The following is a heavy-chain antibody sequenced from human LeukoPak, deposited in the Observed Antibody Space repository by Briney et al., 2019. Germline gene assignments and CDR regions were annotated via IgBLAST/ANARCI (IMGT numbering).Heavy chain of an antibody. J-gene: IGHJ4*02. V-gene: IGHV4-61*02. CDR2: IYTSGST. CDR1: GGSISSGSYY. CDR3: ARHRCGGWCYFDY. D-gene: IGHD6-19*01. Sequence: SQTLSLTCTVSGGSISSGSYYWSWIPQPAGKGLEWIGRIYTSGSTNYNPSLKSRVTISVDTSKNQFSLKLSSVTAADTAVYYCARHRCGGWCYFDYWGQGTLVTVSS.